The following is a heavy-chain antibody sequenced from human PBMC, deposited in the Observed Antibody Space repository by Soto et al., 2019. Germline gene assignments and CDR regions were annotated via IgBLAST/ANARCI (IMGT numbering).Heavy chain of an antibody. CDR1: GDSVSDKTYY. CDR3: TRGRPEGPISPSAH. CDR2: VYYGGST. V-gene: IGHV4-61*03. J-gene: IGHJ4*02. Sequence: HPDTRSLTCSVSGDSVSDKTYYWSWIRQPPGKRMEWIGYVYYGGSTNYNSSVKSRAAISVDTSKNHLSLRLDSVTAADTALYYCTRGRPEGPISPSAHWGQRILVTVAS. D-gene: IGHD6-6*01.